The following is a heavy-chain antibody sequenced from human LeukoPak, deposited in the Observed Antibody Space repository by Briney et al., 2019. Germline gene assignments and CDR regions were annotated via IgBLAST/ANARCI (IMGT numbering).Heavy chain of an antibody. CDR1: GFTFSSYW. D-gene: IGHD3-3*01. J-gene: IGHJ6*03. V-gene: IGHV3-7*03. CDR2: IKQDGSEK. Sequence: GGSLRLSCAASGFTFSSYWMSWVRQAPGKGLEWVANIKQDGSEKYYVDSVKGRFTISRDNAKNSLYLQMNSLRAEDTAVYYCARGGKEDFWSGYFYYYYYYMDVWGKGTTVTVPS. CDR3: ARGGKEDFWSGYFYYYYYYMDV.